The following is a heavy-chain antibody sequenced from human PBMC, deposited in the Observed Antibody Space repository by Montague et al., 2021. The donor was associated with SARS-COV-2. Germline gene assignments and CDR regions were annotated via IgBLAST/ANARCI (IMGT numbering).Heavy chain of an antibody. CDR1: GFTFSSYS. J-gene: IGHJ5*02. V-gene: IGHV3-21*01. CDR2: ISSSSSYI. Sequence: SLRLSCAASGFTFSSYSMNWVRQAPGKGLEWVSSISSSSSYIYYADSVKGRFTISRDNAKNSLYLQMNSLRAEDTAVYYCAGDRWPYDFWSGYYLRGVFDPWGQGTLVTVSS. D-gene: IGHD3-3*01. CDR3: AGDRWPYDFWSGYYLRGVFDP.